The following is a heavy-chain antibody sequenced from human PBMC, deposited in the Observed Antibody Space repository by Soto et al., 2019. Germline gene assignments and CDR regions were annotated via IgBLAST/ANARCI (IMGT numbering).Heavy chain of an antibody. CDR2: IYHSGST. CDR3: VRVPDY. Sequence: WSWKRQPPGKGLEWVGYIYHSGSTYYNPSLKSRVTISVDRSKNQFTLKLSSVTAADTAVYYCVRVPDYWGQGTLVTVSS. V-gene: IGHV4-30-2*01. J-gene: IGHJ4*02.